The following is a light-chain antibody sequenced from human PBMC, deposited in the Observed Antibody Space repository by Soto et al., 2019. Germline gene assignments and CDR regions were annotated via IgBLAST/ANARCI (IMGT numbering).Light chain of an antibody. CDR2: DTS. CDR1: QSVSSN. CDR3: QQYDIWPPYT. J-gene: IGKJ2*01. V-gene: IGKV3-15*01. Sequence: EVVMTQSPVTLSVSPGERATLSCRASQSVSSNLAWYQQKPGQAPRLLIYDTSTRATGIPPRFSGGGSGTEFTVTISSLQSEDFAIYYCQQYDIWPPYTFGQGTKVDIK.